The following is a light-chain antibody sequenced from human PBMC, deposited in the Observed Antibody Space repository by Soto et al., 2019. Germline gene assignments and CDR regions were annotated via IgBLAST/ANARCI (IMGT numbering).Light chain of an antibody. J-gene: IGKJ2*01. CDR3: QQSYNTPPYT. V-gene: IGKV1-39*01. CDR2: AAS. CDR1: QSISSF. Sequence: DIQMTQSPSSLSASVGDRVTITCRASQSISSFLNWYQQKPGKAPKLLIYAASSLQGGVPSRFSGSGSGTDFTLTISSLQPEDFATYYCQQSYNTPPYTFGQGTKLKIK.